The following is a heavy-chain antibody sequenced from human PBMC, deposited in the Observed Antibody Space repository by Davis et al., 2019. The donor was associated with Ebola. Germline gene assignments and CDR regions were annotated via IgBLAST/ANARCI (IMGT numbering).Heavy chain of an antibody. CDR3: ARASFGYNSGWYVDY. Sequence: ASVKVSCKASGFTLTKYAIHWVRQAPGQRLEWMGWVHGGNGNTKYSQRFQGRVTITTDTSASTVYLDLTSLRSEDTAVFYCARASFGYNSGWYVDYWGPGSLVTVSS. V-gene: IGHV1-3*01. CDR1: GFTLTKYA. J-gene: IGHJ4*02. D-gene: IGHD6-19*01. CDR2: VHGGNGNT.